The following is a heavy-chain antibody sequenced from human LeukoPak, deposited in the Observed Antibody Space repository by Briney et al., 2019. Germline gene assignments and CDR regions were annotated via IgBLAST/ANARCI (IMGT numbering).Heavy chain of an antibody. CDR2: IIPIFGTA. Sequence: GASVKVSCKASGGTFSSYAISWVRQAPGQGLEWMGGIIPIFGTANYAQKFQGRVTITADKSTSTAYMELSSLRSEDTAVYYCARDGGVVVRLEAFDIWGQGTMVTVSS. V-gene: IGHV1-69*06. CDR3: ARDGGVVVRLEAFDI. CDR1: GGTFSSYA. D-gene: IGHD2-2*01. J-gene: IGHJ3*02.